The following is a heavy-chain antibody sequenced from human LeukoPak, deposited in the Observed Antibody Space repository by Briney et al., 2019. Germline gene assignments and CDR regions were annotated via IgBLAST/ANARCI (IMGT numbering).Heavy chain of an antibody. D-gene: IGHD3-16*01. CDR3: ARGDYYDGGGRNWFDP. CDR1: GGSISSSSYY. Sequence: SETLSLTCTVSGGSISSSSYYWGWIRQPPGKGLEWIGSMYHSGSTFYSPSLKSRVTISVDTSRNQFSLRLTSVTAADTAVYYCARGDYYDGGGRNWFDPWGQGTLVTVSS. J-gene: IGHJ5*02. V-gene: IGHV4-39*07. CDR2: MYHSGST.